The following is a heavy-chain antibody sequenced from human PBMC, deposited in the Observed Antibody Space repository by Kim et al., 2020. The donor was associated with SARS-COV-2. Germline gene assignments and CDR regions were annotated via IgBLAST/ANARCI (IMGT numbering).Heavy chain of an antibody. Sequence: GGSLRLSCAASGFTFSSYSMNWVRQAPGKGLEWVSSISSSSSYIYYADSVKGRFTISRDNAKNSLYLQMNSLRAEDTAVYYCARDRRTGSGSSYYYGMDVWGQGTTVTVSS. CDR2: ISSSSSYI. J-gene: IGHJ6*02. CDR3: ARDRRTGSGSSYYYGMDV. D-gene: IGHD3-10*01. CDR1: GFTFSSYS. V-gene: IGHV3-21*01.